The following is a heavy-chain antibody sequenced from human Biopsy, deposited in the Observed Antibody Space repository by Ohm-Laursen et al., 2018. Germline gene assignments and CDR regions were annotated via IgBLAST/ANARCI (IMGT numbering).Heavy chain of an antibody. CDR3: ARDRYYGSENYFSHYNMDV. CDR2: IWYDGTDK. CDR1: GFTFSGYG. Sequence: SLRLSCTASGFTFSGYGMHWVRQAPGKGLEWVAVIWYDGTDKFYADSVKGRFTISRDNSKNTLYLHMNSLRATDTAVYYCARDRYYGSENYFSHYNMDVWGQGTTVTVSS. V-gene: IGHV3-33*01. J-gene: IGHJ6*03. D-gene: IGHD3-10*01.